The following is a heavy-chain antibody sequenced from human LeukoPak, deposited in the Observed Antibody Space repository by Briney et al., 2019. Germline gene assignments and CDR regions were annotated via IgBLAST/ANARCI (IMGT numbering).Heavy chain of an antibody. Sequence: PSETLSLTCTVSGGSISSGGYYWSWIRQHPGKGLEWIGYIYYSGSTYYNPSLKSRVTISVDMSNNQFSLNLSSVTAADTAVYYCARVLNYYGSGSYLDYWGQGTLVTVSS. D-gene: IGHD3-10*01. CDR2: IYYSGST. CDR3: ARVLNYYGSGSYLDY. V-gene: IGHV4-31*03. J-gene: IGHJ4*02. CDR1: GGSISSGGYY.